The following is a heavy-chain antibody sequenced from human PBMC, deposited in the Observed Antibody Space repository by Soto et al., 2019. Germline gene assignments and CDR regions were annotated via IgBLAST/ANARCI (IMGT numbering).Heavy chain of an antibody. J-gene: IGHJ3*02. D-gene: IGHD2-2*01. CDR2: IIPILGIA. Sequence: QVQLVQSGAEVKKPGSSVKVSCKASGGTFSSYTIIRVRQAPGQGLAWMGRIIPILGIANYAQKFQGRVRITADKSTSTAYMELSSLRSEDTAVYYCARDPVVVPAPDQQTMAPHIWGQGTMVTVSS. CDR3: ARDPVVVPAPDQQTMAPHI. CDR1: GGTFSSYT. V-gene: IGHV1-69*08.